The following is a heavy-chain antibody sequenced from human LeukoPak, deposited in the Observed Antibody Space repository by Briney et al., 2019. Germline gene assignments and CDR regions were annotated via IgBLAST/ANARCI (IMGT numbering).Heavy chain of an antibody. Sequence: GASVKVSCKASGYTFTGYYMHWVRQAPGQGLEWMGWINPNSGGTNYAQKFQGRVTMTRDTSISTAYMELSRLRSDDTAVYYCARGRNYYDSSGYYFNNKGYYFDYWGQGTLVIVSS. V-gene: IGHV1-2*02. J-gene: IGHJ4*02. CDR2: INPNSGGT. CDR1: GYTFTGYY. D-gene: IGHD3-22*01. CDR3: ARGRNYYDSSGYYFNNKGYYFDY.